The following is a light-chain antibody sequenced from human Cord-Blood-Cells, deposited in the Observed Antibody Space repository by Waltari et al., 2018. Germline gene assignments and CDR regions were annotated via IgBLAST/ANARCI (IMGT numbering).Light chain of an antibody. V-gene: IGKV3-11*01. Sequence: EIVLTKSPATLSLSPGERATPSCRASQSVSSYLAWYHQKPGQATRLLNYDASNRATGIPARFSGSGSGTDFTLTISSLEPEDFAVYYCQQRSNWITFGQGTRLEIK. CDR3: QQRSNWIT. CDR1: QSVSSY. CDR2: DAS. J-gene: IGKJ5*01.